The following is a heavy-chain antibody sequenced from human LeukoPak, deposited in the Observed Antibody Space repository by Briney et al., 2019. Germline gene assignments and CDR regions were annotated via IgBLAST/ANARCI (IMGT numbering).Heavy chain of an antibody. CDR2: INHSGST. CDR1: GGSFRGYY. CDR3: ARVPIVVVPAAMYVYGMDV. Sequence: SETLSLTCAVYGGSFRGYYWSWIRQPPGKGLEWIGEINHSGSTNYNPSLKSRVTISVDTSKNQFSLKLSSVTAADTAVYYCARVPIVVVPAAMYVYGMDVWGKGTTVTVSS. J-gene: IGHJ6*04. D-gene: IGHD2-2*01. V-gene: IGHV4-34*01.